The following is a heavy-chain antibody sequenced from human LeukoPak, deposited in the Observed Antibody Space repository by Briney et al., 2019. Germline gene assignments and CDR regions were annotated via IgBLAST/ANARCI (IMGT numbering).Heavy chain of an antibody. Sequence: GASVKVSCKASGYTFTSYGISWVRQAPGQGLEGMGWISAYNGNTNYAQKLQGRVTMTTDTPTSTAYMELRSLRSDDTAVYYCARDPGLAVAGTTGRDYWGQGTLVTVSS. CDR2: ISAYNGNT. CDR3: ARDPGLAVAGTTGRDY. CDR1: GYTFTSYG. D-gene: IGHD6-19*01. V-gene: IGHV1-18*01. J-gene: IGHJ4*02.